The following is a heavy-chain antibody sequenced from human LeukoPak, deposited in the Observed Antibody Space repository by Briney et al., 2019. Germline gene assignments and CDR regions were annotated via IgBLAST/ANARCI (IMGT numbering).Heavy chain of an antibody. CDR2: INPNSGGT. Sequence: ASVTVSCTASGYTFTGYYMHWVQQAPGQGLEWMGRINPNSGGTNYAQKFQGRVTMTRDTSISTAYMELSRLRSDDTAVYYCARVLWFGEYYFDYWGQRTLVTVSS. J-gene: IGHJ4*02. CDR3: ARVLWFGEYYFDY. V-gene: IGHV1-2*06. CDR1: GYTFTGYY. D-gene: IGHD3-10*01.